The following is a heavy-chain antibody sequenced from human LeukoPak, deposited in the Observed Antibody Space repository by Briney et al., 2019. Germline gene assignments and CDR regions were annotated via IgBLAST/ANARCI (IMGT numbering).Heavy chain of an antibody. V-gene: IGHV4-38-2*01. CDR1: GHSTTRGYY. D-gene: IGHD3-10*02. Sequence: PSETLSLTCDISGHSTTRGYYWAWFRQSPGKGTEWIATFFQSQKSFYNASLESRVIMSLDTSKSQFSLNLTSVTAADTAVYYCARVLPVPYLLDSWRQGTHVTVSS. CDR2: FFQSQKS. J-gene: IGHJ4*02. CDR3: ARVLPVPYLLDS.